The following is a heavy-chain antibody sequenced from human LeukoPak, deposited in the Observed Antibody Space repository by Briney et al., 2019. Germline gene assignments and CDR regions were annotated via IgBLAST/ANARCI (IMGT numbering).Heavy chain of an antibody. CDR2: ISSSGSFI. CDR1: RFTFINYT. J-gene: IGHJ6*03. D-gene: IGHD1-26*01. CDR3: ASPENSAPEPYYYSYYIDV. Sequence: GGSLRLSCEASRFTFINYTMNWVRQTPGKGLEWVSTISSSGSFISYADSVKGRFTISRDNAKKSLYLQMNSLRAEDTAVYYCASPENSAPEPYYYSYYIDVWGKGTTVTVSS. V-gene: IGHV3-21*01.